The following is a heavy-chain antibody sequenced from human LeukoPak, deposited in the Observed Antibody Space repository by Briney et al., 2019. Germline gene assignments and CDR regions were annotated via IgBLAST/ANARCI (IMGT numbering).Heavy chain of an antibody. D-gene: IGHD4-17*01. CDR1: GGSISSGDYY. J-gene: IGHJ5*02. V-gene: IGHV4-30-4*01. CDR2: MYYSGST. Sequence: PSQTLSLTCTVSGGSISSGDYYWSWIRQPPGKGLEWIGYMYYSGSTYYNPSLKSRVTISVDTSKNQFSLKLSSVTAADTAVYYCARDSQLISYYGDYVGWFDPWGQGTLVTVSS. CDR3: ARDSQLISYYGDYVGWFDP.